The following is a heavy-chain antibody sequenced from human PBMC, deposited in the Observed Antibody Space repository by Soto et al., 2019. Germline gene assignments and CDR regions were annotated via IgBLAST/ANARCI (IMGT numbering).Heavy chain of an antibody. CDR3: AKGDNLGPKTGYAFDP. CDR1: GDSVSSNTAS. J-gene: IGHJ5*02. V-gene: IGHV6-1*01. CDR2: TYFRSKWYN. D-gene: IGHD5-12*01. Sequence: QTLSLTCAISGDSVSSNTASWNWIRQSPSRGLEWLGRTYFRSKWYNDYAVSVKSRIIINPDTSNNQFSLQLNSVTPEDTAVYFCAKGDNLGPKTGYAFDPWGQGIMVTISS.